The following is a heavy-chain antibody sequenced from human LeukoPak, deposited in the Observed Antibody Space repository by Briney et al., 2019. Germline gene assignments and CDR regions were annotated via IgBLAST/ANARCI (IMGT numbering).Heavy chain of an antibody. D-gene: IGHD6-13*01. J-gene: IGHJ4*02. CDR1: GYTFISYG. CDR3: ARAGRKLPSSSWYGDFDY. CDR2: ISAYNGNT. Sequence: VASVKVSCKSSGYTFISYGIIWVRQAPGQGLEWMGWISAYNGNTNYAQKVQGRVTMTTDTSTSTGYMELRSLRSDDTAVYYCARAGRKLPSSSWYGDFDYWGQGTLVTVSS. V-gene: IGHV1-18*01.